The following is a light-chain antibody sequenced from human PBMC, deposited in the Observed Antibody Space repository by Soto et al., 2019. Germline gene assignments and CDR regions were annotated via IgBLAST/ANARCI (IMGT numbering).Light chain of an antibody. Sequence: DIQMTQSPSTLSASVGDRVSITCRASQRIGSWLAWYQRKPGKVPKLLIYDASTLISGVPSRFSGTGSGTEFTLSIASLQPDDFATYYCLHYYTYPLTFGQGTKVDIK. CDR1: QRIGSW. V-gene: IGKV1-5*01. J-gene: IGKJ1*01. CDR2: DAS. CDR3: LHYYTYPLT.